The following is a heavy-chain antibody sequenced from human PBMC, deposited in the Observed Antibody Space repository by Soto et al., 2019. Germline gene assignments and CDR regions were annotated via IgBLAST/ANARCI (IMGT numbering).Heavy chain of an antibody. Sequence: ASVKVSCKASGYTFTSYGISWVRQAPGQGLEWMGWISAYNGNTNYAQKLQGRVTMTTDTSTSTAYMELRSLRSDDTAVYYCARATLRFLEWSLLSSMDVWGQGTTVTVSS. CDR2: ISAYNGNT. D-gene: IGHD3-3*01. CDR1: GYTFTSYG. J-gene: IGHJ6*02. CDR3: ARATLRFLEWSLLSSMDV. V-gene: IGHV1-18*04.